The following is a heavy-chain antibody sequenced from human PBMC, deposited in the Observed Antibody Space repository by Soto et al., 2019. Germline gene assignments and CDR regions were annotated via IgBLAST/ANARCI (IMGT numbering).Heavy chain of an antibody. CDR3: ARPPYPACINDVCYPLDY. Sequence: QVQLVQSGAEVKKPGASVKISCKASEYTFTSYYRHWVRQAPGQGLEWMGIINPSGGSTNYAQKLQCRVAMTRDTSTRTVYMELNSLRSEDTAVYYCARPPYPACINDVCYPLDYWGQGTLVTVSS. CDR1: EYTFTSYY. D-gene: IGHD2-8*01. V-gene: IGHV1-46*01. CDR2: INPSGGST. J-gene: IGHJ4*02.